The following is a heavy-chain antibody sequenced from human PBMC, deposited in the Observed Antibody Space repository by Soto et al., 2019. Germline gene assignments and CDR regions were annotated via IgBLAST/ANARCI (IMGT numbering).Heavy chain of an antibody. V-gene: IGHV4-59*01. CDR2: IYYSGST. J-gene: IGHJ5*02. D-gene: IGHD3-3*01. CDR3: ARANFWSGTNWFDP. Sequence: SETLSLTCTVSGGSISSYYWSWIRQPPGKGLEWIGYIYYSGSTNYNPSLKSRVTISVDTSKDQFSLKLSSVTAADTAVYYCARANFWSGTNWFDPWGQGTLVTVSS. CDR1: GGSISSYY.